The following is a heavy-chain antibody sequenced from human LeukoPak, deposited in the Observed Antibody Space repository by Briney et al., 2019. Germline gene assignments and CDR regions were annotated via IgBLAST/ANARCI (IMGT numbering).Heavy chain of an antibody. Sequence: SETLSLTCTASGGSITNYYWSWIRQTPGKGLEWIGNINYRGNTNCNPSLESRVTMSVDTSKNQFSLKLDSVTAADTAVYYCARDAGSDVGDGSFDPWGQGTLVTVSS. CDR1: GGSITNYY. V-gene: IGHV4-59*01. CDR2: INYRGNT. J-gene: IGHJ5*02. D-gene: IGHD3-10*02. CDR3: ARDAGSDVGDGSFDP.